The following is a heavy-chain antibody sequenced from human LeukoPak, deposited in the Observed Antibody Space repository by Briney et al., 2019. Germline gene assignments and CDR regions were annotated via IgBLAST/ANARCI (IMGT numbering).Heavy chain of an antibody. CDR2: INPNSGGT. Sequence: GASVKVSCKASGYTFTGYYMHWVRQAPGQGLEWMGWINPNSGGTNYAQKFQGRVTMTRDTSISTAYMELSRLRSDDTAVYYCARGLYCSGGSCYWFDPWGQGTLVTVSS. CDR3: ARGLYCSGGSCYWFDP. V-gene: IGHV1-2*02. CDR1: GYTFTGYY. J-gene: IGHJ5*02. D-gene: IGHD2-15*01.